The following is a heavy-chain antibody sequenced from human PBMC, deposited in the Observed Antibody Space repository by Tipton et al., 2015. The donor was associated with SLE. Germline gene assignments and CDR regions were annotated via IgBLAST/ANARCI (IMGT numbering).Heavy chain of an antibody. CDR2: INHSGST. Sequence: TLSLTCAVYGGSFSGYYWSWIRQPPGKGLEWIGEINHSGSTNYNPSLKSRVTISVDTSKNQFPLKLSSVTAADTAVYYCARGFRGGNSSSWYGLYRDARSPYFDYWGQGTLVTVSS. CDR3: ARGFRGGNSSSWYGLYRDARSPYFDY. D-gene: IGHD6-13*01. V-gene: IGHV4-34*01. CDR1: GGSFSGYY. J-gene: IGHJ4*02.